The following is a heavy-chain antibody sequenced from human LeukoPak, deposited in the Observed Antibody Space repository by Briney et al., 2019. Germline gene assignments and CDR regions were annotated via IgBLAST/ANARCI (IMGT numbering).Heavy chain of an antibody. Sequence: GGSLRLSCAASGFTFSSYGMHWVRQAPGKGLEWVAAIWDDGSNKYYADSVKGRFTISRDNSKNTLYLQMDSLRAEDTAVYYCARDSQGAVRGGTFDYWGQGTLVTVSS. V-gene: IGHV3-33*01. D-gene: IGHD3-10*01. J-gene: IGHJ4*02. CDR2: IWDDGSNK. CDR1: GFTFSSYG. CDR3: ARDSQGAVRGGTFDY.